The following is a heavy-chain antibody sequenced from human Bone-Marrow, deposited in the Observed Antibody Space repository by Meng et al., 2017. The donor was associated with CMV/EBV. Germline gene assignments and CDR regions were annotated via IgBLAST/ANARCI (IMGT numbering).Heavy chain of an antibody. J-gene: IGHJ4*02. D-gene: IGHD5-12*01. CDR2: ISGSGGST. Sequence: CAASGFTFSSYAMSWVRQAPGKGLEWVSAISGSGGSTYYADSVKGRFTISRDNSKNTLYLQMNSLRAEDTAVYYCAKDYYSGYDWDYWGQGTLVTVSS. CDR3: AKDYYSGYDWDY. V-gene: IGHV3-23*01. CDR1: GFTFSSYA.